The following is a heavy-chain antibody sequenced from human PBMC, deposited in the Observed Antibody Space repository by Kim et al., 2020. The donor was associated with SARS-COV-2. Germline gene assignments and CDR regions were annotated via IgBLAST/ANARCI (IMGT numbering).Heavy chain of an antibody. D-gene: IGHD3-10*01. Sequence: SETLSLTCTVSGYSISSGYYWGWIRQPPGKGLEWIGSIYHSGSTYYNPSLKSRVTISVDTSKNQFSLKLSSVTAADTAVYYCARGGANAAAMVRGVIILDYWGQGTLVTVSS. J-gene: IGHJ4*02. V-gene: IGHV4-38-2*02. CDR1: GYSISSGYY. CDR3: ARGGANAAAMVRGVIILDY. CDR2: IYHSGST.